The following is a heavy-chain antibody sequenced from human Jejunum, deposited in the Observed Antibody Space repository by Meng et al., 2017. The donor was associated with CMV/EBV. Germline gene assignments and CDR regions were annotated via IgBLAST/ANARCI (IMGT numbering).Heavy chain of an antibody. CDR2: IFTTGST. CDR3: VRETDMTVGPHFDY. V-gene: IGHV4-4*07. Sequence: QVQLQESAAGLLKPSETLSLTCTVSRGSLSFYYWSWIRKPAGKGLEWIGRIFTTGSTNYHPSLKSRVTMSVDTSKNQISLRLTSVTAADTAIYYCVRETDMTVGPHFDYWGQGALVTVSS. D-gene: IGHD3-22*01. J-gene: IGHJ4*02. CDR1: RGSLSFYY.